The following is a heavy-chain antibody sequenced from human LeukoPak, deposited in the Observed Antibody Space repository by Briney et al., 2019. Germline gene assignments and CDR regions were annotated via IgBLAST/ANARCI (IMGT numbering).Heavy chain of an antibody. V-gene: IGHV3-33*01. J-gene: IGHJ3*02. D-gene: IGHD3-10*01. CDR2: IAPDGTIK. CDR1: GFTLSDYG. Sequence: GGSLRLSCSVSGFTLSDYGIHWVRQAPGKGLEWVTIIAPDGTIKYADSVKGRFTVSSDRSRTTVYLQMNSLRGEDTAVYYCARDILPSGSRAFDIWGQGTMVTVSS. CDR3: ARDILPSGSRAFDI.